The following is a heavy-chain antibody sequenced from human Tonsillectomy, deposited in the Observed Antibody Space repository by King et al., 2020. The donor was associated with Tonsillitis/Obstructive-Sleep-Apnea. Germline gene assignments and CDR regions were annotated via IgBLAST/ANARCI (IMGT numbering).Heavy chain of an antibody. J-gene: IGHJ4*02. CDR1: GFTFSNYW. CDR2: INSDGSST. Sequence: EVQLVESGGGLVQPGGSLRLSCAASGFTFSNYWMHWVRQAPGKGLVWVSRINSDGSSTNYADSVKGRFTISRDNAKNTLYLQMNSLRAEDTAVYYCARVSLEHQLLLSYWGQGTLVTVSS. D-gene: IGHD2-2*01. V-gene: IGHV3-74*01. CDR3: ARVSLEHQLLLSY.